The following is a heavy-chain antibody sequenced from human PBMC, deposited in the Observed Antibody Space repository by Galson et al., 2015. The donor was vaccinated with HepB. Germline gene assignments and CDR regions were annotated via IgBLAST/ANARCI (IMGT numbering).Heavy chain of an antibody. Sequence: SVKVSCKASGGTFSSYAISWVRQAPGQGLEWMGGIIPIFGTANYAQKFQGRVTITADESTSTAYMELSSLGSEDTAVYYCARDGTEYNWFDPWGQGTLVTVSS. V-gene: IGHV1-69*13. CDR1: GGTFSSYA. J-gene: IGHJ5*02. CDR2: IIPIFGTA. CDR3: ARDGTEYNWFDP. D-gene: IGHD6-13*01.